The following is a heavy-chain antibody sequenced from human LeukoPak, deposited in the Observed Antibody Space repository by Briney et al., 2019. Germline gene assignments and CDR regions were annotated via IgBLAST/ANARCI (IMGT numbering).Heavy chain of an antibody. D-gene: IGHD4-11*01. Sequence: SVKVSCKASGGTFSSYAISWVRQAPGQGLEWMGGIIPIFGTANYAQKFQGRVRITADESTSTAYMELSSLRSEDTAVYYCARDDYSNYGWFDYWGQGTLVTVSS. J-gene: IGHJ4*02. CDR2: IIPIFGTA. CDR3: ARDDYSNYGWFDY. CDR1: GGTFSSYA. V-gene: IGHV1-69*13.